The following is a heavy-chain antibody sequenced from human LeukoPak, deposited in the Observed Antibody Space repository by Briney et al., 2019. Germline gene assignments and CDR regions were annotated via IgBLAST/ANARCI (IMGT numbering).Heavy chain of an antibody. D-gene: IGHD6-13*01. CDR1: GFTFSSYG. J-gene: IGHJ6*02. V-gene: IGHV3-30*18. Sequence: GGSLRLSCAASGFTFSSYGMHWVRQAPGKGLEWVAVISYDGSNKYYADSVKGRFTISRDNSKNTLYLQMNSLRAEDTAVYYCAKDLSSSWYWAVTYYYYYGMDVWGQGTTVTVSS. CDR2: ISYDGSNK. CDR3: AKDLSSSWYWAVTYYYYYGMDV.